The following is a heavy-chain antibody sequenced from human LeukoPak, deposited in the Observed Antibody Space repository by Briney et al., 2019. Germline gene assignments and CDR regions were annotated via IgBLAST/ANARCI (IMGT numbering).Heavy chain of an antibody. CDR2: INPNSGGT. CDR3: ASYDIVVVPAAKGTTDY. Sequence: GASAKVSCKASGYSLTSYFMHWVRQAPGQGLEWMGMINPNSGGTNYAQKFQGRVTMTRDTSISTAYMELSRLRSDDTAVYYCASYDIVVVPAAKGTTDYWGQGTLVTVSS. J-gene: IGHJ4*02. CDR1: GYSLTSYF. D-gene: IGHD2-2*01. V-gene: IGHV1-2*02.